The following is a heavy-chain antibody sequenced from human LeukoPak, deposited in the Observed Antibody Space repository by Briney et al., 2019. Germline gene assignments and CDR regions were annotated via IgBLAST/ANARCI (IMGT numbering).Heavy chain of an antibody. J-gene: IGHJ5*02. V-gene: IGHV3-30-3*01. CDR2: ISYEGSNK. Sequence: GGSLRLSCAASGFTFSSYAMHWVRQAPGKGLEWVAFISYEGSNKYYADSVKGRFTISRDNSKNTLYLQVNSLRAKDTAVYYCARDVYYDSGSRIENWLDPWGQGTLVTVSS. D-gene: IGHD3-10*01. CDR3: ARDVYYDSGSRIENWLDP. CDR1: GFTFSSYA.